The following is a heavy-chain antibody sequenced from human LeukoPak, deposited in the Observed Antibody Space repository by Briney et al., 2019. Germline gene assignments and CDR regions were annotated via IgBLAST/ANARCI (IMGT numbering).Heavy chain of an antibody. CDR2: IYYSGST. CDR3: VRGSTLRHYQY. D-gene: IGHD3-16*01. CDR1: GGSISSGGYY. J-gene: IGHJ4*02. Sequence: SETLSLTCTVSGGSISSGGYYWSWIRQHPGKGLEWIGYIYYSGSTYYNPSLKSRVIISVDTSKNQFSLKLSSVTAADTAVYYCVRGSTLRHYQYWGQGTLVTVSS. V-gene: IGHV4-31*03.